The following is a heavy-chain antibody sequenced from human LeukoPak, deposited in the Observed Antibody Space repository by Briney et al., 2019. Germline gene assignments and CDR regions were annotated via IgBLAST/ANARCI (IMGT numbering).Heavy chain of an antibody. CDR1: GYTFTGYY. V-gene: IGHV1-2*02. D-gene: IGHD6-6*01. Sequence: ASVKVSCKDSGYTFTGYYMLWVRQAPGQGLEWMGWINPSSGGTNYAQKFQGRFTMTRDTSISTAYMELSGLRSDDTAVYYCARKIEYSSSSLEYYFDYWGQGTLVTVSS. J-gene: IGHJ4*02. CDR2: INPSSGGT. CDR3: ARKIEYSSSSLEYYFDY.